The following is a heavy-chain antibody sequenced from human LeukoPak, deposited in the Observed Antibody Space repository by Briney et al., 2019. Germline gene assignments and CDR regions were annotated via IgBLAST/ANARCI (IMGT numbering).Heavy chain of an antibody. CDR3: ARGGNYVNWFDP. CDR2: IYYSGST. Sequence: SETLSLTCTVSGGSISSYYWSWIRQPPGKGLEWIGYIYYSGSTNYNPSLKSRVTISVDTSKNQFSLKLSSVTAADTAVYYCARGGNYVNWFDPWGQGTLVTVSS. V-gene: IGHV4-59*01. J-gene: IGHJ5*02. D-gene: IGHD4-11*01. CDR1: GGSISSYY.